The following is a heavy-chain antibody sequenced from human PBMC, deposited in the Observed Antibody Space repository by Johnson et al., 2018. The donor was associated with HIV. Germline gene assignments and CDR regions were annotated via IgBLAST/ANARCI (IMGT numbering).Heavy chain of an antibody. D-gene: IGHD3-22*01. V-gene: IGHV3-30-3*01. Sequence: QVQLVESGGGVVQPGRSLRLSCAASRFTFSSYAMHWVRQAPGKGLEWVAIISYDGSNKYYADSVKGRFTISRDNSKNTVYLQMNSLRAEDTAVYYCARDYYDSSGYHHAFDIWGQGTMVTVSS. CDR3: ARDYYDSSGYHHAFDI. CDR2: ISYDGSNK. J-gene: IGHJ3*02. CDR1: RFTFSSYA.